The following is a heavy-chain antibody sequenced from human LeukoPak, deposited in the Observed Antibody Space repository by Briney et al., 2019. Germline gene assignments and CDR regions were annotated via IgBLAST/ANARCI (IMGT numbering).Heavy chain of an antibody. CDR1: GYTFTSYG. Sequence: ASVKVSCEASGYTFTSYGISWVRQAPGQGLEWMGWISAYNGNTNYAQKLQGRVTMTTDTSTSTAYMELRSLRSDDTAVYYCARGGGLRWYTKGDAFDIWGQGTMVTVSS. D-gene: IGHD4-23*01. CDR3: ARGGGLRWYTKGDAFDI. CDR2: ISAYNGNT. J-gene: IGHJ3*02. V-gene: IGHV1-18*01.